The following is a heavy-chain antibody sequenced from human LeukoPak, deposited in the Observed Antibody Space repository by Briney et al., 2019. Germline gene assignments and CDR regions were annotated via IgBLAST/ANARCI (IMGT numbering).Heavy chain of an antibody. CDR2: IYWNDDK. J-gene: IGHJ5*02. CDR1: GFSLSTSGVG. CDR3: AHRRGSSSSLIQNWFDP. V-gene: IGHV2-5*01. Sequence: ESGPTLVNPTQTLTLTCTFSGFSLSTSGVGVGWIRQPPGKALEWLALIYWNDDKRYSPSLKSRPTITKDTSKNQVVLTMTNMDPVDTATYYCAHRRGSSSSLIQNWFDPWGQGTLVTVSS. D-gene: IGHD6-6*01.